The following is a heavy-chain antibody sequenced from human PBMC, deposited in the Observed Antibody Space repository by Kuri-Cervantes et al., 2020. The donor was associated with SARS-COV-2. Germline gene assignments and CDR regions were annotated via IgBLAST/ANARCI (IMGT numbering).Heavy chain of an antibody. Sequence: GESLKISCAASGFTFSSSGINWVRQAPGKGLEWIVFISSSSDTIYYAGSVKGRFTISRDNAKNSLYLHMSSLSTEDTAVYYCVRGLAEGDYWGQGTLVTVSS. CDR3: VRGLAEGDY. CDR1: GFTFSSSG. V-gene: IGHV3-48*01. J-gene: IGHJ4*02. CDR2: ISSSSDTI.